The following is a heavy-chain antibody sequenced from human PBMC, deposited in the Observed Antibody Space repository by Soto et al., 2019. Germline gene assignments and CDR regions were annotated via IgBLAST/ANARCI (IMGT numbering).Heavy chain of an antibody. CDR3: ARELQLAAAGTSVWFDP. J-gene: IGHJ5*02. D-gene: IGHD6-13*01. CDR1: GYTFTSYG. Sequence: ASVKVSCKASGYTFTSYGISWVRQAPGQGLEWVGWISAYNGNTNYAQKLQGRVTMTTDTSTSTAYMELRSLRSDDTAVYYCARELQLAAAGTSVWFDPWGQGTLVTVSS. V-gene: IGHV1-18*01. CDR2: ISAYNGNT.